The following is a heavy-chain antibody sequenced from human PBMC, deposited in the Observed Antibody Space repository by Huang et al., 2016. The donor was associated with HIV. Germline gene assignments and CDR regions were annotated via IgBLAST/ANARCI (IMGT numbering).Heavy chain of an antibody. D-gene: IGHD2-2*01. CDR1: GDSLSGFF. J-gene: IGHJ5*02. Sequence: QVRLDQWGAGLLKPSETLTLTCAVYGDSLSGFFWSWIRQSPGRGLEWIGEIPQSGRTNYNPSLKSRVTIAIDTSKKQCSLKWKSVTADDTSTYYCARGRGTSWSFFDTWGQGSFVTVSS. CDR3: ARGRGTSWSFFDT. V-gene: IGHV4-34*01. CDR2: IPQSGRT.